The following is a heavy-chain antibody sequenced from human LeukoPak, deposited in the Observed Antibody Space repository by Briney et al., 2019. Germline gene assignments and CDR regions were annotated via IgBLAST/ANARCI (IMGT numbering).Heavy chain of an antibody. Sequence: GGSLRLSCAASGFTFSSYGMHWVRQAPGKGLEWVAFIRYDGSNKYYADSVKGRFTISRDNSKNTLYLQMNSLRAEDTAVYYCAKDRQGSGWVVCGMDVWGQGTTVTVSS. CDR3: AKDRQGSGWVVCGMDV. CDR1: GFTFSSYG. J-gene: IGHJ6*02. CDR2: IRYDGSNK. V-gene: IGHV3-30*02. D-gene: IGHD6-19*01.